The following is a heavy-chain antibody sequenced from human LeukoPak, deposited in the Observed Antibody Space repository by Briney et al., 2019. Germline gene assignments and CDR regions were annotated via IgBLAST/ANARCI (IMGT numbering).Heavy chain of an antibody. CDR2: IYTSGST. J-gene: IGHJ3*02. D-gene: IGHD1-14*01. Sequence: SETPSLTCTVSGGSISSYYWSWIRQPAGKGLEWIGRIYTSGSTNYNPSLKSRVTMSVDTSKNQFSLKLSSVTAADTAVYYCARDNPTAHRDPGRTFDIWGQGTMVTVSS. V-gene: IGHV4-4*07. CDR3: ARDNPTAHRDPGRTFDI. CDR1: GGSISSYY.